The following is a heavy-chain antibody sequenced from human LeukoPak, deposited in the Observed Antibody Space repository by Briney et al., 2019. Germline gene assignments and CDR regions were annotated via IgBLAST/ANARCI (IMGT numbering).Heavy chain of an antibody. CDR3: ARDYSYGSGSSDI. D-gene: IGHD3-10*01. CDR2: ISAYNGNT. CDR1: GYTFTSYG. J-gene: IGHJ3*02. V-gene: IGHV1-18*01. Sequence: VASVKVSCKASGYTFTSYGISWVRQAPGQGLEWMGWISAYNGNTNYAQKLQGRVTMTPDTFTSTAYMELRSLRSDDTAVYYCARDYSYGSGSSDIWGQGTMVTVSS.